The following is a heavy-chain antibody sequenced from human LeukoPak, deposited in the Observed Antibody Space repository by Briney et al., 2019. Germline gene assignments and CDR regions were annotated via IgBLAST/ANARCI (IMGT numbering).Heavy chain of an antibody. V-gene: IGHV3-7*05. J-gene: IGHJ4*02. CDR3: AKVDCSGGSCFPDY. Sequence: GGSLRLSCAASGFSFSSYWMSWVRQAPGKGLEWVANIKQDGSDKYYMDSVKGRLTISRDNSKNSLYLQMDSLRAEDTAVYYCAKVDCSGGSCFPDYWGQGTLVTVTS. CDR2: IKQDGSDK. CDR1: GFSFSSYW. D-gene: IGHD2-15*01.